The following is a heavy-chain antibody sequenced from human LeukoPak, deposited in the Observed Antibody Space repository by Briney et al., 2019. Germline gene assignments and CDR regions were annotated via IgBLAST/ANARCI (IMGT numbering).Heavy chain of an antibody. V-gene: IGHV3-69-1*01. J-gene: IGHJ4*02. Sequence: PGGSLRLSCAASGFTVSSNYMSWVRQAPGKGLGWVSYISSSGTIYYADSVKGRFTISRDNAKSSLYLQMNSLKAEDTAVYYCARDQGNWNIDYWGQGTLVTVSS. CDR1: GFTVSSNY. CDR2: ISSSGTI. D-gene: IGHD1/OR15-1a*01. CDR3: ARDQGNWNIDY.